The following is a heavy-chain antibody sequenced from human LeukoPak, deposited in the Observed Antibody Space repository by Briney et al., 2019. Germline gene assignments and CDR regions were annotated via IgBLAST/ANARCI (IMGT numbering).Heavy chain of an antibody. J-gene: IGHJ5*02. D-gene: IGHD3-10*01. CDR1: GGTFSSYA. V-gene: IGHV1-69*05. CDR2: IITIFGTA. CDR3: ARDFRFDEIRLFDP. Sequence: SVKVSCKASGGTFSSYAISWVPQAPGQGLEWMVRIITIFGTANYAQKFQRRVTITTDESTSTAYMELSSVSTADTAGSHCARDFRFDEIRLFDPWGEGTLITVSS.